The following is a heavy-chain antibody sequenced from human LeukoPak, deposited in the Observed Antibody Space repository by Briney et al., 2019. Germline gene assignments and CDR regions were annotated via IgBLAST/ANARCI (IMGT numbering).Heavy chain of an antibody. CDR1: GESFSDYY. J-gene: IGHJ3*02. Sequence: PSETLSLTCAVSGESFSDYYWSWVRQPPGKGLEWIGEINHSGYTDYNPPLKSRVTISVDTSKNQFSLNLGSVTAADTAVYYFARAAQVTEARGAFDIWGQGTMVTVSS. CDR3: ARAAQVTEARGAFDI. V-gene: IGHV4-34*01. D-gene: IGHD3-10*01. CDR2: INHSGYT.